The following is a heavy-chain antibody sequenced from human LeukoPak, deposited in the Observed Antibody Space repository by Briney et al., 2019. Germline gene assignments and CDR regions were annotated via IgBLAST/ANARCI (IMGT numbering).Heavy chain of an antibody. Sequence: GGSLRLSCAASGFTFSSYSMNWVRQAPGKGLEWVSSISSSSSYIYYADSVKGRFTISRDNSKNTLYLQMNSLRAEDTAVYYCAKRDSGIADAFDIWGQGTMVTVSS. CDR3: AKRDSGIADAFDI. D-gene: IGHD6-13*01. CDR2: ISSSSSYI. V-gene: IGHV3-21*04. CDR1: GFTFSSYS. J-gene: IGHJ3*02.